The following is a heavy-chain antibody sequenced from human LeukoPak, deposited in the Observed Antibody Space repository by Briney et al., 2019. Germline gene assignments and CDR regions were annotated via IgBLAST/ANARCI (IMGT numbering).Heavy chain of an antibody. CDR1: GGSISSYY. V-gene: IGHV4-59*08. CDR2: IYHTGST. Sequence: SETLSLTCTVSGGSISSYYWSWIRQPPGKGLEWIGYIYHTGSTYYNPSLKSRVTISVDTSKNQFSLTLSSVTAADTAMYYCARGVTMIGRLRFDPWGQGTLVTVSS. CDR3: ARGVTMIGRLRFDP. J-gene: IGHJ5*02. D-gene: IGHD3-22*01.